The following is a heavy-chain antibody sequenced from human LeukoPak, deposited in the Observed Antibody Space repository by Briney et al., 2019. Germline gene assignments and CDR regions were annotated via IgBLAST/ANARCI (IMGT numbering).Heavy chain of an antibody. CDR2: IYSGGST. V-gene: IGHV3-53*01. D-gene: IGHD6-19*01. J-gene: IGHJ4*02. CDR3: AISSGWYLGNFDY. CDR1: GFTASGNY. Sequence: GGSLRLSCAASGFTASGNYMSWVRQAPGKGLEWVSVIYSGGSTYYADSVKGRFTISRDNSKNTLYLQMNSLRAVDTAVYYCAISSGWYLGNFDYWGQGTLVTVSS.